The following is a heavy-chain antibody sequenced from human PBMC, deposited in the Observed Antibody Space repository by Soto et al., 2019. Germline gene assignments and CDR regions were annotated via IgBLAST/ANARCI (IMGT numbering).Heavy chain of an antibody. V-gene: IGHV5-51*01. CDR2: IYPGDSDT. CDR1: YW. J-gene: IGHJ4*02. Sequence: YWIGWVRQMPGKGLEWMGIIYPGDSDTRYSPSFQGQVTISADKSISTAYLQWSSLKASDTAMYYCARRPCGGSCYSGFDYWGQGTLVTVSS. CDR3: ARRPCGGSCYSGFDY. D-gene: IGHD2-15*01.